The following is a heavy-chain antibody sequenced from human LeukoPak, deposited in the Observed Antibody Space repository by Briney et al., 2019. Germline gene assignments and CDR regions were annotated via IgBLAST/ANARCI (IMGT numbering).Heavy chain of an antibody. Sequence: PGGSLRLSCATSGFAFSSYSMNWVRHAPGKGPEWVAYIGSSGTPIYYADSVKGRFAIDRDNARNSLSLHMSSLRDEDTAVYYCARDPHSLDYWGQGTLVTVAS. CDR3: ARDPHSLDY. CDR2: IGSSGTPI. CDR1: GFAFSSYS. J-gene: IGHJ4*02. V-gene: IGHV3-48*02.